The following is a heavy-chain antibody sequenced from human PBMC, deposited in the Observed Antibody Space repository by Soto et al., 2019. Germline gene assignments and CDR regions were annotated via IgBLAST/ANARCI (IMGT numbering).Heavy chain of an antibody. CDR1: GFTFSSYA. CDR2: LSGSGAST. D-gene: IGHD1-26*01. V-gene: IGHV3-23*01. Sequence: PGGSLRLSCAASGFTFSSYAMSWVRQAPGKGLEWVSVLSGSGASTYSADSVKGRFTISRDNSKNTLYLQMNSLRAEDTAVYYFAKANGGSYSFFDFRAQRTLVTGSS. CDR3: AKANGGSYSFFDF. J-gene: IGHJ4*02.